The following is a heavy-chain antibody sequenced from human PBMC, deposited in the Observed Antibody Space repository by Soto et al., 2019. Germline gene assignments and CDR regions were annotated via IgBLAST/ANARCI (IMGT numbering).Heavy chain of an antibody. CDR1: GGSISSSSYY. CDR3: ARPFWGSYHPIDY. J-gene: IGHJ4*02. Sequence: SETLSLTCTVSGGSISSSSYYWGWIRQPPGKGLEWIGSIYYSGSTYYNPSLKSRVTISVDTSKNQFSLKLSSVTAADTAVYYCARPFWGSYHPIDYWGQGTLVTVSS. CDR2: IYYSGST. V-gene: IGHV4-39*01. D-gene: IGHD3-16*02.